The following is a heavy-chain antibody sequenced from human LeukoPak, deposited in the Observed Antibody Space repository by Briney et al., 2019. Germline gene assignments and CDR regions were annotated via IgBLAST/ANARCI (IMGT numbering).Heavy chain of an antibody. V-gene: IGHV4-34*01. Sequence: SETLSLTCAVYGGSFSGDDCSWVRQPPGKGLEWRGEINHSGSTNYNPSLKSRVTISVDTSKNQFSLKLSSVTAADTAVYYCARARGPNCSSTSCYSLDHWGQGTLVTVSS. J-gene: IGHJ5*02. CDR1: GGSFSGDD. D-gene: IGHD2-2*01. CDR3: ARARGPNCSSTSCYSLDH. CDR2: INHSGST.